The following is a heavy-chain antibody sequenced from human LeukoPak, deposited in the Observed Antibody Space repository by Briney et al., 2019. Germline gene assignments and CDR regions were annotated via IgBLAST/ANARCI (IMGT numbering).Heavy chain of an antibody. V-gene: IGHV4-61*03. D-gene: IGHD2-2*01. Sequence: SETLSLTCNVSGVSVSDGRCYWTWIRPHPGKGLDWIVYKYYSASSKYTPYRQSRLSISMDTYQHYSTLHLISVTAADTASYYCATPYCSSSSCLDVFNVWGPGTRVTVPS. CDR1: GVSVSDGRCY. CDR3: ATPYCSSSSCLDVFNV. J-gene: IGHJ3*01. CDR2: KYYSASS.